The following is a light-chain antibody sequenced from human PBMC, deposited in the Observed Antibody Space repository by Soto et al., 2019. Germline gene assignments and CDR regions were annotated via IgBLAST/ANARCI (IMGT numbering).Light chain of an antibody. V-gene: IGKV3-20*01. CDR3: QQYGSSTWT. CDR1: QSVSSSY. Sequence: EIVLAQSPGTLSLSPGERATLSCRASQSVSSSYLNWYQQRPGQAPRLLIYGASNSASGIPDRFSGSGSGTDFTLTISRLEPEDSAVYYCQQYGSSTWTFGQGTKVEIK. CDR2: GAS. J-gene: IGKJ1*01.